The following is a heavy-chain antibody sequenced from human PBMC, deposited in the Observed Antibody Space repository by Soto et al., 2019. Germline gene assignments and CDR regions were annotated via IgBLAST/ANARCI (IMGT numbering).Heavy chain of an antibody. Sequence: QVQLVESGGGVVQPGRSLRLSCAASGFTFSSYGMHWVRQAPGKGLEWVAVISYDGSNKYYADSVKGRFTISRDNSKNTLYLQMNSLRAEDTAVYYCAKWREGFGELSHWGQGTLVTVSS. CDR3: AKWREGFGELSH. D-gene: IGHD3-10*01. CDR1: GFTFSSYG. J-gene: IGHJ4*02. CDR2: ISYDGSNK. V-gene: IGHV3-30*18.